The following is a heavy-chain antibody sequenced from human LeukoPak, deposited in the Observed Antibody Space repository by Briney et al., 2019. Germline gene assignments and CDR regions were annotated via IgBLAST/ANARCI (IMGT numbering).Heavy chain of an antibody. Sequence: GGSLRLSCAASGFIFSHHHIHWVRQAPGKGLEWVTVIALDGSRKIYADSVKGRFTISRDNSKNTVSLQMNSLGVEDTAVYYCARDQGDASGWFFDYWGQGARVIVSS. CDR2: IALDGSRK. V-gene: IGHV3-30*03. D-gene: IGHD6-19*01. J-gene: IGHJ4*02. CDR1: GFIFSHHH. CDR3: ARDQGDASGWFFDY.